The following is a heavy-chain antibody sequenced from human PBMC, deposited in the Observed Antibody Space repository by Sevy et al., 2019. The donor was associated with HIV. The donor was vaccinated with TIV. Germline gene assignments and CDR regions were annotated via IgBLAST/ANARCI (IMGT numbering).Heavy chain of an antibody. CDR3: ASEDIAGAGTGDSFDI. CDR1: GGTFSSYA. V-gene: IGHV1-69*06. Sequence: ASVKVSCKASGGTFSSYAISWVRQAPGQGLEWMGGIIPIFGTANYSQKFQGRGTITADKSTSTAYMELSSLRSEDTAVYYCASEDIAGAGTGDSFDIWGLGTMITVSS. D-gene: IGHD6-19*01. J-gene: IGHJ3*02. CDR2: IIPIFGTA.